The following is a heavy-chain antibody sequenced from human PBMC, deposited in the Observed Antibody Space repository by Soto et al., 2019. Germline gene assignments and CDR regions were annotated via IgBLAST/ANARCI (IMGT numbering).Heavy chain of an antibody. CDR3: ARNSLNDFFPPGHSPN. CDR2: IHYTDIT. Sequence: SETLSLTCTISGGSISNDYWSLIRQPPGKGLEWIGYIHYTDITNYNPSLKSRVTIATDTSKNQISLKLRSVTAADTAVYYCARNSLNDFFPPGHSPNWGQGT. D-gene: IGHD1-1*01. J-gene: IGHJ4*02. CDR1: GGSISNDY. V-gene: IGHV4-59*01.